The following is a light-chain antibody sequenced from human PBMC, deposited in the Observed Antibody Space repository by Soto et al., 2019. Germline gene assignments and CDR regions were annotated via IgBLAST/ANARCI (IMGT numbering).Light chain of an antibody. Sequence: QSVLTQPPSASGTPGQRVTISCFGSNSNIGRNTVSWYQQVPGTAPKSLIYSDDQRPSGVPDRISGSRSGTSASLAISGLQSGDEAEYYCAAWDDTLRARVFGGGTKLTVL. J-gene: IGLJ2*01. CDR2: SDD. CDR1: NSNIGRNT. V-gene: IGLV1-44*01. CDR3: AAWDDTLRARV.